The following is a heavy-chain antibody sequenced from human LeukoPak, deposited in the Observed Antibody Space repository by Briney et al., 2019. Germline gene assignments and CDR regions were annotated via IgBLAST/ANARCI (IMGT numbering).Heavy chain of an antibody. J-gene: IGHJ5*02. CDR1: GGSISSYY. Sequence: SETLSLTCTVSGGSISSYYWSGIREPPGKGREGSVYIYYSGSTNYNPSLKSRVTISVDTSKNQFSLKLSSVTAADTAVYYCARANRYSYGLNWFDPWGQGTLVTVSS. D-gene: IGHD5-18*01. CDR2: IYYSGST. CDR3: ARANRYSYGLNWFDP. V-gene: IGHV4-59*01.